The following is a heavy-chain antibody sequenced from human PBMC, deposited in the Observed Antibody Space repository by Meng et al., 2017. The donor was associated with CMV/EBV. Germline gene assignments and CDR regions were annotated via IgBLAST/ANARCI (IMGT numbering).Heavy chain of an antibody. D-gene: IGHD2-8*01. CDR1: GYTFTGYY. V-gene: IGHV1-2*02. J-gene: IGHJ5*02. CDR3: ARFDYCTNGVCPPDP. CDR2: INPNSGGT. Sequence: ASVKVSCKASGYTFTGYYMHWVRQAPGQGLEWMGWINPNSGGTNYAQKFQGRVTMTRDTSISTAYMELRRLRSDDTAVYYCARFDYCTNGVCPPDPWGQGTLVTVSS.